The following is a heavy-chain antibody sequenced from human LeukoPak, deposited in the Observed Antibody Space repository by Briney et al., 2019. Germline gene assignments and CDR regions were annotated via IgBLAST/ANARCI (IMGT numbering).Heavy chain of an antibody. J-gene: IGHJ5*02. D-gene: IGHD3-16*01. CDR1: GGSFSGYY. CDR3: ATGHRFAGWFDP. Sequence: PSETLSLTCAVYGGSFSGYYWSWIRQPPGKGLEWIGEINHSGSTNYNPSLKSRVTISVDTSKNQFSLKLSSVTAADTAVYYCATGHRFAGWFDPWGQGTLVTVSS. V-gene: IGHV4-34*01. CDR2: INHSGST.